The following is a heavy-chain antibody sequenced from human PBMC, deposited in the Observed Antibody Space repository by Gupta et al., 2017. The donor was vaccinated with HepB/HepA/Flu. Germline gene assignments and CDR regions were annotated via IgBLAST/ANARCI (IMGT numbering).Heavy chain of an antibody. CDR1: GFTFSTYW. D-gene: IGHD1-26*01. CDR3: ARPSVGMSSAFEI. CDR2: INSDGSRT. V-gene: IGHV3-74*01. J-gene: IGHJ3*02. Sequence: EVQLVESGGGLVQPGGSLRLSCAASGFTFSTYWMYWVRQAPGKGLVWVSRINSDGSRTSYADSVKGRFIISRDNAKNTLYLQMSSLRAEDTAVYYCARPSVGMSSAFEIWGQGTMVTVSS.